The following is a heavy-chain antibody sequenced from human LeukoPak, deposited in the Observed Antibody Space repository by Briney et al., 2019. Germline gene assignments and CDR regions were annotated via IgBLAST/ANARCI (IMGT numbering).Heavy chain of an antibody. D-gene: IGHD3-22*01. Sequence: PGGSLRLSCAASGFTFSSYAMTWVRQAPGKGLEWVSAISSGGTSSYYADSVKGRFTISRDNSKNTLSLQMNSLRAEDTAVYYCAKQTPYYYDSSDWASHYFDYWGQGTLVTVSS. CDR3: AKQTPYYYDSSDWASHYFDY. V-gene: IGHV3-23*01. J-gene: IGHJ4*02. CDR1: GFTFSSYA. CDR2: ISSGGTSS.